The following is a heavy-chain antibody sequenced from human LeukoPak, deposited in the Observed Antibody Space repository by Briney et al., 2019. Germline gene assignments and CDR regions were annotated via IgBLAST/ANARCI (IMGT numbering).Heavy chain of an antibody. CDR1: GGSTSSHY. CDR3: ARRGNWGFFDY. Sequence: PSETLSLTCTASGGSTSSHYWSWIRQPPGKELEWIGYIYNSGSTNYNPSLRSRVTISEDTSKNQFSLKLISVTAADTAVYYCARRGNWGFFDYWGQGTLVTVSS. CDR2: IYNSGST. D-gene: IGHD7-27*01. V-gene: IGHV4-59*11. J-gene: IGHJ4*02.